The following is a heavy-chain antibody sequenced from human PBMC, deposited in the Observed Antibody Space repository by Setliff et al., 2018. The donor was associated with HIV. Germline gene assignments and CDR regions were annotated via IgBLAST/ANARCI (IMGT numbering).Heavy chain of an antibody. D-gene: IGHD1-7*01. CDR1: GGSLSSSNYY. Sequence: SETLSLTCTVSGGSLSSSNYYCGWIRQPPGKGLEWIGYIYYSGSTNYNPSLKSRVTISVDTSKNQFSLKLSSVTAADTAVYYCARGDGTKYHYYYYMDVWGKGTTVTVSS. J-gene: IGHJ6*03. V-gene: IGHV4-61*01. CDR2: IYYSGST. CDR3: ARGDGTKYHYYYYMDV.